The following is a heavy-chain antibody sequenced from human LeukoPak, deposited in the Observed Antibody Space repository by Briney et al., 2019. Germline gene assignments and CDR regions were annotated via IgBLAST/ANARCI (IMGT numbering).Heavy chain of an antibody. CDR3: AKDITFGGIIVGAFDY. V-gene: IGHV3-23*01. CDR2: ISGSGGNA. CDR1: GFTFSNYA. Sequence: PGGSLRLSCAASGFTFSNYAMTWVRQAPGKGLEWVSSISGSGGNAYYADSVKGRFTLSRDTSKNTLYLQMSSLRAEDTAVYYCAKDITFGGIIVGAFDYWGQGTLVTVSS. D-gene: IGHD3-16*02. J-gene: IGHJ4*02.